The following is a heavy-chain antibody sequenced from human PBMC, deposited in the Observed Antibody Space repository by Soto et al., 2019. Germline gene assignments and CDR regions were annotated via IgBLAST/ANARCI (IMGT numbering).Heavy chain of an antibody. J-gene: IGHJ6*02. Sequence: EVQLVESGGGLVQPGGSLRLSCAASGFTFSLYSMSWVRQAPGKGLEWVSYISRSSTGIHYADSVKGRFTISRDDATNYMHPQMNSLRDGDTAVYCCARAVTWGLDVWGQGTTVSISS. V-gene: IGHV3-48*02. CDR1: GFTFSLYS. CDR2: ISRSSTGI. D-gene: IGHD3-10*01. CDR3: ARAVTWGLDV.